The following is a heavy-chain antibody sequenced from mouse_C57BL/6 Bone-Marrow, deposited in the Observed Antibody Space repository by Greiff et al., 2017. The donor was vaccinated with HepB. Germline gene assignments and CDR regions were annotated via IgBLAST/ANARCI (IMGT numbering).Heavy chain of an antibody. D-gene: IGHD1-1*01. Sequence: EVKLVESGEGLVKPGGSLKLSCAASGFTFSSYAMSWVRQTPEKRLEWVAYISSGGDYIYYADTVKGRFTISRDNARNTLYLQMSSLKSEDTAMYYCTRSEYYYGSSPAWFAYWGQGTLVTVSA. V-gene: IGHV5-9-1*02. CDR3: TRSEYYYGSSPAWFAY. J-gene: IGHJ3*01. CDR2: ISSGGDYI. CDR1: GFTFSSYA.